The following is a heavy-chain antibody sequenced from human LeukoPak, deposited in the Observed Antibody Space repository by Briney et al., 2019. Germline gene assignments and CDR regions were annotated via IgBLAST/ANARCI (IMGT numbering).Heavy chain of an antibody. CDR3: AKEHMLRGVIYWFDP. CDR2: ISYDGSNQ. CDR1: GFTFSTFG. Sequence: PGRSLRLSCASSGFTFSTFGMHWVRQAPGTGRGGVAVISYDGSNQYYSDSVKGRFTISRDNSKNTLYLQMNSLRPEDTALYYCAKEHMLRGVIYWFDPWGQGTLVTVSS. D-gene: IGHD3-10*01. V-gene: IGHV3-30*18. J-gene: IGHJ5*02.